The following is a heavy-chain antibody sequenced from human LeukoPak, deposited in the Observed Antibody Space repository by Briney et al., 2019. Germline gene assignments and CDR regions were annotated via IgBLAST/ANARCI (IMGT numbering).Heavy chain of an antibody. Sequence: PGGSLRLSCAASGFTFSSYEMNWVRQAPGKGLEWVSYISSSASTMYYADSVKGRFTISRDNAKSSLFLQMNSLRAEDTAVYYCARDRGLDYWGQGTLVTVSS. CDR3: ARDRGLDY. J-gene: IGHJ4*02. CDR1: GFTFSSYE. CDR2: ISSSASTM. V-gene: IGHV3-48*03.